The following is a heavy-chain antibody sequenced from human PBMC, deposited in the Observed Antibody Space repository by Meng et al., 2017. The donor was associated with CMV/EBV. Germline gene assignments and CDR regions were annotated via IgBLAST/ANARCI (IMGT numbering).Heavy chain of an antibody. Sequence: GGSLRLSCVASGFAFSRYSMNWVRQAPGKGLEWVSSISSVRNYVDYVDSVKGRFTISRDNAKNSLFLQMNSLSADDTAVYYCARKGEYSGYDNYYGSVHWGQGTSVTVSS. V-gene: IGHV3-21*01. J-gene: IGHJ4*02. CDR1: GFAFSRYS. CDR2: ISSVRNYV. CDR3: ARKGEYSGYDNYYGSVH. D-gene: IGHD3-9*01.